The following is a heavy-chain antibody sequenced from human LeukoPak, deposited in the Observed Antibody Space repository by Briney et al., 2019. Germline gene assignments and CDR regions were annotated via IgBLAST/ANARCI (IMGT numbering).Heavy chain of an antibody. Sequence: SETLSLTCTVSGGSISSGSYYWSWIRQPAGKGLEWIGRIYTSGSTNYNPSLKSRVTMSVDTSKNQFSLKLSSVTAADTAVYYCARDHDYGDDEGHWFDPWGQGTLVTVSS. J-gene: IGHJ5*02. CDR3: ARDHDYGDDEGHWFDP. CDR2: IYTSGST. CDR1: GGSISSGSYY. V-gene: IGHV4-61*02. D-gene: IGHD4-17*01.